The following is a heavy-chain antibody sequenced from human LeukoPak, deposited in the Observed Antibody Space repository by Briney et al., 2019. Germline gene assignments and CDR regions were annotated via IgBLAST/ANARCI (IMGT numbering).Heavy chain of an antibody. J-gene: IGHJ4*02. D-gene: IGHD3-10*01. CDR1: GFTFSSYA. V-gene: IGHV3-33*08. CDR2: IWYDGSNK. CDR3: ARGTSDTSWAERFES. Sequence: GGSLRLSCAASGFTFSSYAMHWVRQAPGKGLEWVGVIWYDGSNKYYLDSVKGRFTIARDNSKNTLYLQMSSLTAEDTAIYYCARGTSDTSWAERFESWGQGTLVTVSS.